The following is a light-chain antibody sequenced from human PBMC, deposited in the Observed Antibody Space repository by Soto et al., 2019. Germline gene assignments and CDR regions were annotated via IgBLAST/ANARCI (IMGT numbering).Light chain of an antibody. Sequence: DIQMTQSPSTLSASVGDRVTITCRASQSISSYLNWCQQKPGKAPKLLIYAASSLQSGVPSRFSGSGSGTDFTITISSMQPEDFATYYCQQSYSTPLTLGQGTKVDIK. CDR3: QQSYSTPLT. V-gene: IGKV1-39*01. CDR2: AAS. CDR1: QSISSY. J-gene: IGKJ1*01.